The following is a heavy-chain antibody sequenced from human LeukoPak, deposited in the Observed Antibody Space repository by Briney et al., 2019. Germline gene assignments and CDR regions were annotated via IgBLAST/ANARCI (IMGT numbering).Heavy chain of an antibody. J-gene: IGHJ6*03. CDR2: IYYSGST. V-gene: IGHV4-39*07. D-gene: IGHD5-12*01. CDR1: GGSISSSSYY. Sequence: PSETPSLTCTVSGGSISSSSYYWGWIRQPPGKGLEWIGSIYYSGSTNYNPSLKSRVTISVDTSKNQFSLKLSSVTAADTAVYYCARDQAGYSDYYYMDVWGKGTTVTVSS. CDR3: ARDQAGYSDYYYMDV.